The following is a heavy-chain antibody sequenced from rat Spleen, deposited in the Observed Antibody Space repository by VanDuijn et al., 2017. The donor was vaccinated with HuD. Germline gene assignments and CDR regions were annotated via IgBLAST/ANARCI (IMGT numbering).Heavy chain of an antibody. V-gene: IGHV2-77*01. CDR1: GFSLTSSG. CDR3: AELITEAYFDY. CDR2: IWGDGST. D-gene: IGHD1-11*01. Sequence: QVQLKESGPGLVQPSQTLSLTCTVSGFSLTSSGVHWVRQAPGKGLEWMGIIWGDGSTNYNSALKSRLSITRDTSKSQVFLTMNSLQTDDTAVYYCAELITEAYFDYWGQGVMVTVSS. J-gene: IGHJ2*01.